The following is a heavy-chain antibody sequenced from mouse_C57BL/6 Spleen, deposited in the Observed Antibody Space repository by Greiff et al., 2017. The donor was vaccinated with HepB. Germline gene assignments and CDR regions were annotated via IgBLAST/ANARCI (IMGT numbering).Heavy chain of an antibody. V-gene: IGHV1-82*01. J-gene: IGHJ4*01. Sequence: QVQLKESGPELVKPGASVKISCKASGYAFSSSWMNWVKQRPGKGLEWIGRIYPGDGDTNYNGKFKGKATLTADKSSSTAYMQLSSLTSEDSAVYFCARSGNYDYAMDYWGQGTSVTVSS. CDR3: ARSGNYDYAMDY. D-gene: IGHD2-1*01. CDR2: IYPGDGDT. CDR1: GYAFSSSW.